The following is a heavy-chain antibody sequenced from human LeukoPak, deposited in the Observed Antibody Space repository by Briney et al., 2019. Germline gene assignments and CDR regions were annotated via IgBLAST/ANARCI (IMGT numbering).Heavy chain of an antibody. CDR2: INHSGST. CDR1: GGSFSGYY. V-gene: IGHV4-34*01. Sequence: SETLSLTCAVYGGSFSGYYWSWIRQPPGKGLEWIGEINHSGSTKYNPSLKSRVTISVDTSKKEFSLKLTSVIAADTAVYYCARVAKHFRGGLSFYFMDVWGIGTTVTISS. CDR3: ARVAKHFRGGLSFYFMDV. J-gene: IGHJ6*03. D-gene: IGHD3-10*01.